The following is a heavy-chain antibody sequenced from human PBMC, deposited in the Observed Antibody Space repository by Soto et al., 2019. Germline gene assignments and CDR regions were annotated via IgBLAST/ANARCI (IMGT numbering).Heavy chain of an antibody. CDR3: AREAEYCGGDCYQDAFDI. D-gene: IGHD2-21*02. CDR1: GYTFASYG. CDR2: ISAYNGNT. Sequence: ASVKVSCKASGYTFASYGISWVRQAPGQGLEWMGWISAYNGNTNYAQKLQGRVTMTTDTSTSTAYMELRSLRSDDTAVYYCAREAEYCGGDCYQDAFDIWGQGTMVTVSS. J-gene: IGHJ3*02. V-gene: IGHV1-18*01.